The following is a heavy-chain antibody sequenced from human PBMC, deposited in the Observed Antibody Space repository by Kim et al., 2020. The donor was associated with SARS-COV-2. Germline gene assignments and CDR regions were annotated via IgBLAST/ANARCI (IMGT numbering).Heavy chain of an antibody. V-gene: IGHV4-4*07. CDR2: IYTSGST. CDR3: ARDYVVRAYYYYGMDV. D-gene: IGHD3-10*01. Sequence: SETLSLTCTVSGGSISSYYWSWIRQPAGKGLEWIGRIYTSGSTNYNPSLKSRVTMSVDTSKNQFSLKLSSVTAADTAVYYCARDYVVRAYYYYGMDVWGQGTTVTVSS. J-gene: IGHJ6*02. CDR1: GGSISSYY.